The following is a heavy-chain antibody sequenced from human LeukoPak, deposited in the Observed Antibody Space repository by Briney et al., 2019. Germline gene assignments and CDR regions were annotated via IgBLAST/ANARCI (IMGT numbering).Heavy chain of an antibody. Sequence: SETLSLTCTVSGGSISSYYWSWIRQPPGKGLEWIGYIYYSGSTNYNPSLKSRVTISVDTSKNQFSLKLSSVTAADTAVYYCARDISSSRSPDAFDIWGQGTMVTVSS. J-gene: IGHJ3*02. CDR1: GGSISSYY. CDR2: IYYSGST. CDR3: ARDISSSRSPDAFDI. V-gene: IGHV4-59*01. D-gene: IGHD6-13*01.